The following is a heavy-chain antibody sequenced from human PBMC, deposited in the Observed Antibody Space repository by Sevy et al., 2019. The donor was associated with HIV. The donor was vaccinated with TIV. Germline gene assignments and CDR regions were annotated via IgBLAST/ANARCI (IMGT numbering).Heavy chain of an antibody. CDR1: GGSINNYY. V-gene: IGHV4-59*01. J-gene: IGHJ4*02. CDR3: ARESIAAAGDFDY. CDR2: IYYRGNT. D-gene: IGHD6-13*01. Sequence: SETLSLTCTVSGGSINNYYWSWIRQPPGKGLEWIGYIYYRGNTNYNPSLKSRVTISVDTSKNQFSLKLSSVTAADTAVYYCARESIAAAGDFDYWGQGTLVTVSS.